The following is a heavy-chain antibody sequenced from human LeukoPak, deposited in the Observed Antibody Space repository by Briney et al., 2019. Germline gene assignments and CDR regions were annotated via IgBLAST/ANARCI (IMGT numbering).Heavy chain of an antibody. D-gene: IGHD3-3*01. Sequence: GGSLRLSCAASGFTFSSYEMNWVRQAPGKGLEWVSYISSSGSTIYYADSVKGRFTIPRDNAKNSLYLQMNSLRAEDTAVYYCASLDFNYDFWSGYSYFDYWGQGTLVTVSS. CDR2: ISSSGSTI. CDR1: GFTFSSYE. CDR3: ASLDFNYDFWSGYSYFDY. V-gene: IGHV3-48*03. J-gene: IGHJ4*02.